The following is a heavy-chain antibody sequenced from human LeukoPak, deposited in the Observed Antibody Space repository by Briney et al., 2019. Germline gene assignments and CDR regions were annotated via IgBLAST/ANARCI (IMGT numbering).Heavy chain of an antibody. D-gene: IGHD6-19*01. CDR3: AREQWLRRGAFDI. CDR1: GYTFTSYY. J-gene: IGHJ3*02. CDR2: INPSGGST. Sequence: ASVKVSCKASGYTFTSYYMHWVRQAPGQGLEWMGIINPSGGSTNYAQKFQGRVTITRDTSTSTVYMELSSLRSEDTAVYYCAREQWLRRGAFDIWGQGTMVTVSS. V-gene: IGHV1-46*03.